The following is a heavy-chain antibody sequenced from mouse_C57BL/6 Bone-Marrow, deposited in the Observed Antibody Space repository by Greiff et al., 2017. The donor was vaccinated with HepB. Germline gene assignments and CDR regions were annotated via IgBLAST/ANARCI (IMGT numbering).Heavy chain of an antibody. J-gene: IGHJ4*01. V-gene: IGHV3-6*01. CDR3: ARITTVVAPYYYAMDY. D-gene: IGHD1-1*01. Sequence: ESGPGLVKPSQSLSLTCSVTGYSITSGYYWNWIRQFPGNKLEWMGYISYDGSNNYNPSLKNRISITRDTSKNQFFLKLNSVTTEDTATYYCARITTVVAPYYYAMDYWGQGTSVTVSS. CDR1: GYSITSGYY. CDR2: ISYDGSN.